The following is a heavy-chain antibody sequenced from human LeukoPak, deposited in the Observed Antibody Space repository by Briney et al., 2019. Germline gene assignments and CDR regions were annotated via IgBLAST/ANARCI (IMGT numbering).Heavy chain of an antibody. CDR2: IYHSGST. V-gene: IGHV4-38-2*01. Sequence: SETLSLTCAVSGYSISSGYYWGWIRQPPGKGLEWIGSIYHSGSTYYNPSPKSRVTISVDTSKNQFSLKLSSVTAADTAVYYCAVTIVVVPAASTYYFDYWGQGTLVTVSS. D-gene: IGHD2-2*01. CDR3: AVTIVVVPAASTYYFDY. J-gene: IGHJ4*02. CDR1: GYSISSGYY.